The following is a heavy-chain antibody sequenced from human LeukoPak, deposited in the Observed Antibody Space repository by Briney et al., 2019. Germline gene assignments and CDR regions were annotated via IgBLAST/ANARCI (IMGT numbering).Heavy chain of an antibody. CDR3: ASRHRLYYGSGSPPDYYYYYMDV. J-gene: IGHJ6*03. D-gene: IGHD3-10*01. V-gene: IGHV3-30*02. CDR1: GFTFSSYG. CDR2: IRYDGSNK. Sequence: PGGSLRLSCAASGFTFSSYGMHWVRQAPGKGLEWVAFIRYDGSNKYYADSVKGRFTISRDNSKNTLYLQMSSLRAEDTAVYYCASRHRLYYGSGSPPDYYYYYMDVWGKGTTVTVSS.